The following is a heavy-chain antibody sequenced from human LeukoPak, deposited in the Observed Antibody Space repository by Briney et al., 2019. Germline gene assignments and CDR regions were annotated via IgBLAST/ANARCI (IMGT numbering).Heavy chain of an antibody. D-gene: IGHD2-21*01. V-gene: IGHV3-30*02. CDR2: IRYDGSNK. CDR3: ANMGETGFDP. CDR1: GFTCSGYG. Sequence: GGSLRLSCAASGFTCSGYGMHWVRQAPGKWLEWVAFIRYDGSNKYYADSVKGRFTISRDNSKNTLYLQMYSLRAEDTAVYYCANMGETGFDPWGQGTLVTVSS. J-gene: IGHJ5*02.